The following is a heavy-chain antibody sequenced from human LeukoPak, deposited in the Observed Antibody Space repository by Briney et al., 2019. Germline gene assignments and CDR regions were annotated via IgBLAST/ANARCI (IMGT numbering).Heavy chain of an antibody. CDR1: GGSISSVY. CDR2: IYISGST. Sequence: SETLSLTCTVSGGSISSVYWSWIRQPAGKGLGWIGRIYISGSTNYNPSLKSRVTMSVDTSKNQFSLKLSSVTAADTAVYYCARELGQWLAFDYWGQGTLVTVSS. CDR3: ARELGQWLAFDY. J-gene: IGHJ4*02. D-gene: IGHD6-19*01. V-gene: IGHV4-4*07.